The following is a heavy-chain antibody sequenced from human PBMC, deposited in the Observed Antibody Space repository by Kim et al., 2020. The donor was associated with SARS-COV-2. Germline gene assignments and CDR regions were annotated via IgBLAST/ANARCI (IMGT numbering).Heavy chain of an antibody. CDR1: GFTFSSYA. Sequence: GGSLRLSCAASGFTFSSYAMTWVRQAPGVGLEWVSVISGNGAITYYIDSVKGRFTISRDNSKNTLYLQMNSLRAEDTALYYCGKGLLGGSGWPSFDYWG. CDR2: ISGNGAIT. D-gene: IGHD6-19*01. CDR3: GKGLLGGSGWPSFDY. J-gene: IGHJ4*01. V-gene: IGHV3-23*01.